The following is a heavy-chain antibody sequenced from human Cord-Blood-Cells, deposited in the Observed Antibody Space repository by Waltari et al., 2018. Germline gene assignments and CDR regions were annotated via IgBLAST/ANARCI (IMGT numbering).Heavy chain of an antibody. J-gene: IGHJ4*02. Sequence: QVQLQQWGAGLLKPSATLSLTCAVYGGSFSGYYWSWIRQPPGKGREWIGEINHSGSTNYNPSPQSRVTITGDTSKNQFSLKLSSVSAADTAVYYCARGQRNYYGSGSYDYWGQGTLVTVSS. D-gene: IGHD3-10*01. CDR2: INHSGST. CDR1: GGSFSGYY. CDR3: ARGQRNYYGSGSYDY. V-gene: IGHV4-34*01.